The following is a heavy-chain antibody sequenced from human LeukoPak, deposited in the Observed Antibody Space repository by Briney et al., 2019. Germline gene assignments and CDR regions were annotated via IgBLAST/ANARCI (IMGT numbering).Heavy chain of an antibody. CDR2: INPISGGT. V-gene: IGHV1-2*02. J-gene: IGHJ1*01. CDR1: GYTFTGYH. D-gene: IGHD6-19*01. Sequence: GASVKVSCKPSGYTFTGYHMHWVRQAPGQGLEWMGWINPISGGTKYGQKFQGRVTLTRDTSISTAYMELSSLTSDDTAVYYCARGGVYSSGWYPEYFQRWGQGTLVTVS. CDR3: ARGGVYSSGWYPEYFQR.